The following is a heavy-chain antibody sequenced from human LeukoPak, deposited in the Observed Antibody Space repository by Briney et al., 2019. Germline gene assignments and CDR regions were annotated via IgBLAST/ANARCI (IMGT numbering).Heavy chain of an antibody. CDR1: GFTFDDYA. D-gene: IGHD2-2*01. Sequence: GGSLGLSCAASGFTFDDYAMHWVRQAPGKGLEWVSGISWNSGSIGYADSVKGRFTISRDNAKNSLYLQMNSLRAEDTAVYYCARNLPAADYWGQGTLVTVSS. CDR3: ARNLPAADY. J-gene: IGHJ4*02. CDR2: ISWNSGSI. V-gene: IGHV3-9*01.